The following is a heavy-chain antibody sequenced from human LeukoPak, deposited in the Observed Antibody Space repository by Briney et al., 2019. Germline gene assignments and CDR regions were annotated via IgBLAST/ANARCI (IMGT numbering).Heavy chain of an antibody. CDR3: ARVGATPLGHAFDY. CDR1: GGSFSGYY. CDR2: INHSGSA. Sequence: SETLSLTCAVYGGSFSGYYWSWIRQPPGKGLEWIGEINHSGSANYNPSLKSRVTISVDTSKNQFSLKLSSVTAADTAVCYCARVGATPLGHAFDYWGQGTLVTVSS. J-gene: IGHJ4*02. D-gene: IGHD1-26*01. V-gene: IGHV4-34*01.